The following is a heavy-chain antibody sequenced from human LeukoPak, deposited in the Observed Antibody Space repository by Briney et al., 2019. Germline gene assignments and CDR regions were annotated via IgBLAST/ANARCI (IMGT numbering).Heavy chain of an antibody. Sequence: GGSLRLSCAASGFTFSSYSMDWVRQAPGKGLEWVSSISSSSSYIYYADSVKGRFTISRDHAKNSLYLQMNSLRADDTAVYYCARKVLGDYWGQGTLVTVSS. CDR1: GFTFSSYS. CDR2: ISSSSSYI. V-gene: IGHV3-21*01. CDR3: ARKVLGDY. J-gene: IGHJ4*02. D-gene: IGHD3-3*02.